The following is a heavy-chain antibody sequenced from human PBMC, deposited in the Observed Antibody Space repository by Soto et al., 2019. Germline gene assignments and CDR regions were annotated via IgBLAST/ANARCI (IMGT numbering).Heavy chain of an antibody. J-gene: IGHJ6*02. CDR2: IIPIFGTA. CDR1: GGTFSSYA. V-gene: IGHV1-69*12. D-gene: IGHD2-21*02. CDR3: ARAHCGGDCYPYYYGMDV. Sequence: QVQLVQSGAEVKKPGSSVKVSCKASGGTFSSYAISWVRQAPGQGLEWMGGIIPIFGTANYAQKFQGRVTITAAESTRTAYMELSSLRSEDTAVYYCARAHCGGDCYPYYYGMDVWGQGTTVTVSS.